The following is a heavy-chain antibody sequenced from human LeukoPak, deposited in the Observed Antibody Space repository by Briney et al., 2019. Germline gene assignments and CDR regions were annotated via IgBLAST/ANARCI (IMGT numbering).Heavy chain of an antibody. J-gene: IGHJ6*02. CDR3: ARDGSSSSGGYYYYGMDV. CDR1: GYTFTSYA. D-gene: IGHD6-6*01. Sequence: SVKVSCKASGYTFTSYAISWVRQAPGQGLEWMGGIIPIFGTANYAQKFQGRVTITADESTSTAYMELSSLRSEDTAVYYCARDGSSSSGGYYYYGMDVWGQGTTVTVSS. CDR2: IIPIFGTA. V-gene: IGHV1-69*13.